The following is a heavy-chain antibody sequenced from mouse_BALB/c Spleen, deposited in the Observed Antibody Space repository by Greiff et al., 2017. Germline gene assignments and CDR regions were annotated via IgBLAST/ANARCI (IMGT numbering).Heavy chain of an antibody. Sequence: QVQLKESGAELARPGASVKLSCKASGYTFTSYWMQWVKQRPGQGLEWIGAIYPGDGDTRYTQKFKGKATLTADKSSSTAYMQLSSLASEDSAVYYCARATALYYAMDYWGQGTSVTVSS. D-gene: IGHD1-2*01. CDR1: GYTFTSYW. CDR2: IYPGDGDT. CDR3: ARATALYYAMDY. J-gene: IGHJ4*01. V-gene: IGHV1-87*01.